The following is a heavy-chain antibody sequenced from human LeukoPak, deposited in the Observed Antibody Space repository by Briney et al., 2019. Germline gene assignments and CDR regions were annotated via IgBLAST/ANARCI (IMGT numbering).Heavy chain of an antibody. J-gene: IGHJ4*02. V-gene: IGHV5-51*01. CDR2: INPSDSDT. D-gene: IGHD1-1*01. CDR3: ARAWNFDY. Sequence: GESLKISCKGSGYSFTNYWIAWVRQMPGRGLGWMVIINPSDSDTRYSPSFQGQVTISADKSISTAYLQWSSLKASDSAMYYCARAWNFDYWGQGTLVTVSS. CDR1: GYSFTNYW.